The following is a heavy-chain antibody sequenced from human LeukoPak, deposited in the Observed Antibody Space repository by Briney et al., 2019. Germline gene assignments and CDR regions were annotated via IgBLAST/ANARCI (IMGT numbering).Heavy chain of an antibody. CDR1: GYSISSGYY. D-gene: IGHD5-18*01. V-gene: IGHV4-61*01. J-gene: IGHJ6*03. CDR3: ARTTEGGYTYDYFYYYYMDV. CDR2: IYYSGST. Sequence: SETLSLTCTVSGYSISSGYYWSWIRQPPGKGLEWIGYIYYSGSTNYNPSLKSRVTISVAASKNQFSLKLSSVTAADTAVYYCARTTEGGYTYDYFYYYYMDVWGKGTTVTISS.